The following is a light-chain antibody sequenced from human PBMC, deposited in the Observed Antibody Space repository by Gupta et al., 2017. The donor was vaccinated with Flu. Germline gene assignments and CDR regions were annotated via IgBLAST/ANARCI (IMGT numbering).Light chain of an antibody. CDR3: SSYAGSNNLV. V-gene: IGLV2-8*01. CDR2: EVS. J-gene: IGLJ3*02. Sequence: QSALTQPPSASGSPGPSVTISCTGTSSDVGGYNYVSWYQQHPGKAPKLMIYEVSKRPSGVPDRFSGSKSGNTASLTVSGLQAEDEADYYCSSYAGSNNLVFGGGTKPTVL. CDR1: SSDVGGYNY.